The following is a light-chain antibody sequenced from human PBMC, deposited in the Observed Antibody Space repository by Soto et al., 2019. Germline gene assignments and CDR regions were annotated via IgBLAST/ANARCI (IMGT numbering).Light chain of an antibody. CDR1: QTINNW. CDR2: HAS. Sequence: DIQMTQSPSTLSASIGDRVTITCRASQTINNWLAWYQQKPGKAPNLLIYHASNLETGVPSRFSGSAYGTEFTPTISSLQPDDLATYYCQHYNSYPWTSGHGTKVEIK. J-gene: IGKJ1*01. V-gene: IGKV1-5*01. CDR3: QHYNSYPWT.